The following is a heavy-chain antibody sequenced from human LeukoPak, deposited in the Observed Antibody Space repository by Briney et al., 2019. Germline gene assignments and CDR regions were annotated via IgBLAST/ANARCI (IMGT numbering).Heavy chain of an antibody. J-gene: IGHJ3*02. CDR3: ARGYYDSRGDSNPFDM. V-gene: IGHV4-59*01. Sequence: PSGTLSLTCTVSGDLISSYCWSWLRQPPGRGLEWIGYICHTGSTNYYPSLKSRATISVDTSQNQFSVKLTSVTAADTAMYYCARGYYDSRGDSNPFDMWSQGTMVTVSS. CDR2: ICHTGST. CDR1: GDLISSYC. D-gene: IGHD3-22*01.